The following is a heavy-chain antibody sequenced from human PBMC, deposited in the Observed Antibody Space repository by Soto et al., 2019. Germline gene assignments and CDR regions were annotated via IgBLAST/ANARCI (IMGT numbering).Heavy chain of an antibody. V-gene: IGHV5-51*01. CDR3: ERHLRLVVPAASTRSDYYGKDV. Sequence: GESLKISCNGSGYSFTSYWIGWVRQMPGKGLEWMGIIYPGDSDTRYSPSFQGQVTISADKSISTAYLQWSSLKASDTAMYYCERHLRLVVPAASTRSDYYGKDVWGQGTTVTVSS. D-gene: IGHD2-2*01. CDR1: GYSFTSYW. J-gene: IGHJ6*02. CDR2: IYPGDSDT.